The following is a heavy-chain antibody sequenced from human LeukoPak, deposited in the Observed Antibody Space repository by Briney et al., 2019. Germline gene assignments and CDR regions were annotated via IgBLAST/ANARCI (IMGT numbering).Heavy chain of an antibody. CDR2: INPNSGGT. D-gene: IGHD3-22*01. V-gene: IGHV1-2*02. CDR3: ARETYYYDSSGYYRLAGWFDP. CDR1: GYTFTGYY. Sequence: ASVEVSCKASGYTFTGYYMHWVRQAPGQGLEWMGWINPNSGGTNYAQKFQGRVTMTRDTSISTAYMELSRLRSDDTAVYYCARETYYYDSSGYYRLAGWFDPWGQGTLVTVSS. J-gene: IGHJ5*02.